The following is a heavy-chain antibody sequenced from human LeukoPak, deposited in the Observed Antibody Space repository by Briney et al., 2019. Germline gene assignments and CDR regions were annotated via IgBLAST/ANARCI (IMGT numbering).Heavy chain of an antibody. J-gene: IGHJ4*02. CDR3: AKDGFDY. Sequence: GGSLRLSCAASGFTFSSYGMHWVRQAPGKGLEWVAVISYDGSNKYYADSVKGRFAISRDNSKNTLYLQMNSLRAEDTAVYYCAKDGFDYWGQGTLVTVSS. CDR2: ISYDGSNK. CDR1: GFTFSSYG. V-gene: IGHV3-30*18.